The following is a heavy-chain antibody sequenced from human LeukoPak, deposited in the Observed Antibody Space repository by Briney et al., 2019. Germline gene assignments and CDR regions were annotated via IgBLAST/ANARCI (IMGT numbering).Heavy chain of an antibody. CDR1: GFTFDDYA. CDR2: ISGDGGST. V-gene: IGHV3-43*02. J-gene: IGHJ5*02. Sequence: GGSLRLSCAASGFTFDDYAMHWVRQAPGKGLEWVSLISGDGGSTYYADSVKGRFTISRDNSKNSLYLQINSLRTEDTALYYCAKDQSHTNWFDPWGQGTLVTVSS. CDR3: AKDQSHTNWFDP.